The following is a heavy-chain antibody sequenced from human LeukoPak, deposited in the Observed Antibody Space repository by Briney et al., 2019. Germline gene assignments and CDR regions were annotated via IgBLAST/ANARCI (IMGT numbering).Heavy chain of an antibody. V-gene: IGHV3-48*03. CDR1: GFTFSSYE. Sequence: PGGSLRLSCAASGFTFSSYEMNWVRQAPGKGLEWVSYISSSGSTIYYADSVKGRFTISRDNAKNSLYLQMNSLRAEDTAVYYCARETSYGSGSHDYWGQGTLVTVSS. J-gene: IGHJ4*02. D-gene: IGHD3-10*01. CDR2: ISSSGSTI. CDR3: ARETSYGSGSHDY.